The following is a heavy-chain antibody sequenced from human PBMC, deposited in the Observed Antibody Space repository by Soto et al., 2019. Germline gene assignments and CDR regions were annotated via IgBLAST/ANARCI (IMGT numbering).Heavy chain of an antibody. CDR1: GFTFSSYS. D-gene: IGHD2-15*01. J-gene: IGHJ3*02. Sequence: GGSLRLSCAASGFTFSSYSMNWVRQAPGKGLEWVSSISSSSSYIYYADSVKGRFTISRDNAKNSLYLQMNSLRAEDTAVYYCARDKYCSGGSCYSFDIWGQGTMVTVSS. CDR2: ISSSSSYI. CDR3: ARDKYCSGGSCYSFDI. V-gene: IGHV3-21*01.